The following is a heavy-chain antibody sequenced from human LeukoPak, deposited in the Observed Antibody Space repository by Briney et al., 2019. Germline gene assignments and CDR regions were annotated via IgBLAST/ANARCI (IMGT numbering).Heavy chain of an antibody. Sequence: SETLSLTCTVSGGSISSYYWSWIRQPPGKGLEWIGYIYYSGSTNYNPSLKSRVTISVDTSKNQFSLKLSSVTAADTAVYYCAREGRGNWIDPWGQGTLVTVSS. CDR3: AREGRGNWIDP. V-gene: IGHV4-59*01. J-gene: IGHJ5*02. D-gene: IGHD3-10*01. CDR1: GGSISSYY. CDR2: IYYSGST.